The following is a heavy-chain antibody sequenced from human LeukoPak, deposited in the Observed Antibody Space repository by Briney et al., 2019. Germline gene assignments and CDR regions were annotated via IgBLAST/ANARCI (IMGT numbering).Heavy chain of an antibody. CDR1: GGSFSGYY. CDR3: ARDSGAGSANIDY. CDR2: INHSGST. D-gene: IGHD1-26*01. J-gene: IGHJ4*02. Sequence: SETLSLTCAVYGGSFSGYYWSWIRQPPGKGLEWIGEINHSGSTYYNPSLKSRVTISVDTSKNQFSLKLTSVTAADTAVYYCARDSGAGSANIDYWGQGTLVTVSS. V-gene: IGHV4-34*01.